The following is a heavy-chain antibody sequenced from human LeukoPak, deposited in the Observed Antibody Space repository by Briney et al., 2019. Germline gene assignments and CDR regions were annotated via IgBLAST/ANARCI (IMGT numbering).Heavy chain of an antibody. D-gene: IGHD4-17*01. J-gene: IGHJ4*02. V-gene: IGHV4-31*03. CDR2: IYYSGST. CDR3: ARHPSMTTALFDY. Sequence: SQTLSLTCTVSGGSISSGGYYWSWIRQHPGKGLEWIGYIYYSGSTYYNPSLKSRVTISVDTSKNQFSLRMSSVTAADTAVYYCARHPSMTTALFDYWGQGTLVTVSS. CDR1: GGSISSGGYY.